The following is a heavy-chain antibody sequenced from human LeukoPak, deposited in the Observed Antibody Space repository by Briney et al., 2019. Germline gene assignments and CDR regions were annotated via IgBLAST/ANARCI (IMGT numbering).Heavy chain of an antibody. CDR1: GFTFSSYW. J-gene: IGHJ4*02. D-gene: IGHD3-22*01. CDR2: INSDGSTI. V-gene: IGHV3-74*01. CDR3: ARPDSSAYYYFNY. Sequence: GGSLRLSCAASGFTFSSYWMHWVRQAPGKGLVWVSRINSDGSTISYADSVKGRFTISRDNAKNTLYLQMNSLRAEDTAVYYCARPDSSAYYYFNYWGQGTLVTVSS.